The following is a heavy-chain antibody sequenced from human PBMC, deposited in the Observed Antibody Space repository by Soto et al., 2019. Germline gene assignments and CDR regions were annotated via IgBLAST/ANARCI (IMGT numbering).Heavy chain of an antibody. Sequence: QVQLVESGGGVVQPGRSLRLSCAASGFTFSTYGMHWVRQAPGKGLEWVAVIWYDGSKKFYAGSVKGRFTISRDNSKNTLYLQMNSLRAEDTAVYYCARGPAWGLTGFDYWGQGTLVTVSS. CDR1: GFTFSTYG. CDR3: ARGPAWGLTGFDY. J-gene: IGHJ4*02. V-gene: IGHV3-33*01. D-gene: IGHD3-9*01. CDR2: IWYDGSKK.